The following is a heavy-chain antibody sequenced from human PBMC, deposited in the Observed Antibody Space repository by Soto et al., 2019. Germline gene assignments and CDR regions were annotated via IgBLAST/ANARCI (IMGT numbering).Heavy chain of an antibody. Sequence: SETLSLTCAVYGGSFSGYYWSWIRQPPGKGLEWIGEINHSGSTNYNPSLKSRVTISVDTSKNQFSLKLSSVTAADTAVYYCARSFGPLYASYRNWFDPWGQGTLVTVSS. CDR3: ARSFGPLYASYRNWFDP. D-gene: IGHD3-16*01. V-gene: IGHV4-34*01. J-gene: IGHJ5*02. CDR1: GGSFSGYY. CDR2: INHSGST.